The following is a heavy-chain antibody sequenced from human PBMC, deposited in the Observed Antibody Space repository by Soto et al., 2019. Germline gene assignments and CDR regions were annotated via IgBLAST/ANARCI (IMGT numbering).Heavy chain of an antibody. CDR1: GGTFSSYA. D-gene: IGHD2-21*02. V-gene: IGHV1-69*13. CDR3: ARGDIVVVTAIPSYYFNY. Sequence: GASVKVSCKASGGTFSSYAISWVRQAPGQGLEWMGGIIPIFGTANYAQKFQGRVTITADESTSTAYMELSSLRSEDTAVYYCARGDIVVVTAIPSYYFNYWGQGTLVTVSS. J-gene: IGHJ4*02. CDR2: IIPIFGTA.